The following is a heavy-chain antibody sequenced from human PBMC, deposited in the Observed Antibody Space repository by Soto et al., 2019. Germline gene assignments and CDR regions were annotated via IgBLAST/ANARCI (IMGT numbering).Heavy chain of an antibody. J-gene: IGHJ6*04. CDR1: GFIFSDFW. Sequence: EVQLVESGGGLVQPGGSLRLSCAASGFIFSDFWMTWVRQSPGKGLEWVANMNPDGTVINYADSVKGRFTISRDNAEKSLYLQMSSLRAYDTAVFYCARHGHYCMDVWGRGTTVTVSS. CDR3: ARHGHYCMDV. V-gene: IGHV3-7*01. CDR2: MNPDGTVI.